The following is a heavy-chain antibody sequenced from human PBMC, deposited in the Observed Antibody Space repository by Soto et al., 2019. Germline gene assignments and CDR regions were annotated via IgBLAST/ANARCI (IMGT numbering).Heavy chain of an antibody. CDR2: ISYDGRNK. CDR3: AKSNRGAYDTPDF. D-gene: IGHD3-22*01. V-gene: IGHV3-30*18. CDR1: GFSLNDYG. J-gene: IGHJ4*02. Sequence: PGGSLRLSCAASGFSLNDYGMHWVRQPPGKGLEWVADISYDGRNKYYTDSVRGRVTISRDISKGTLYLQMNSLRPEDTAVYYCAKSNRGAYDTPDFWGQGTPVTVSS.